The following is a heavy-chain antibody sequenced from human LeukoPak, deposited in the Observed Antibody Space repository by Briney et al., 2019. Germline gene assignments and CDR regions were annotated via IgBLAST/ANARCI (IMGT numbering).Heavy chain of an antibody. CDR2: INPSGGST. CDR1: GYTFTSYY. V-gene: IGHV1-46*01. D-gene: IGHD3-22*01. J-gene: IGHJ6*03. Sequence: ASVKVSCKASGYTFTSYYMHWVRQAPGQGLEWMGIINPSGGSTSYAQKFQGRVTMTRDMSTSTVYVELSSLRSEDTAVYYCARYGSSGYYKSDYYYMDVWGKGTTVTVSS. CDR3: ARYGSSGYYKSDYYYMDV.